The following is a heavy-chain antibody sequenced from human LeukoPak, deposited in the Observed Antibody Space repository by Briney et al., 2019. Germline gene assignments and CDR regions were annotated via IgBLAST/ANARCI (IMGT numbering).Heavy chain of an antibody. CDR3: ARQNDFMVVPVD. V-gene: IGHV4-59*08. D-gene: IGHD2-2*01. CDR1: GGSIGTYY. Sequence: SETLSLTCIVSGGSIGTYYWTWIRQPPGKGLELIGYIDYTGTTKCNPSLKSRATLSVDMLKNQFSLKLTSVSAADTAVYYCARQNDFMVVPVDWGQGTLATVSS. CDR2: IDYTGTT. J-gene: IGHJ4*02.